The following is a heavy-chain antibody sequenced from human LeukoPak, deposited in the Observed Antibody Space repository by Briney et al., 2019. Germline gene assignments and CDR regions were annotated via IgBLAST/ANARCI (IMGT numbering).Heavy chain of an antibody. CDR1: GYSISSGYS. V-gene: IGHV4-38-2*01. J-gene: IGHJ4*02. D-gene: IGHD3-3*01. CDR3: ARQRGDTILGVVKAEFDY. Sequence: SETLSLTGAVPGYSISSGYSWGWVRHPPGKGLEWIGSIYHSGSTDYNPSLKSRFTLSVDTSKNQFSLKLSSATAADTAVYYCARQRGDTILGVVKAEFDYWGQGTLVTVSS. CDR2: IYHSGST.